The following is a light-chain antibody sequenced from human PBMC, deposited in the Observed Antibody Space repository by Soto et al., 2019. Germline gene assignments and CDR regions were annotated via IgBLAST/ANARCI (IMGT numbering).Light chain of an antibody. Sequence: DIQMTQSPSSLSASVGDRVTITCRASQSISSYLNWYQQKPGKAPKLLIYAASSLQSGVPSRFSGRGSGTECTRTISSLQPEYFANYDCQQSYSTPYTFGQGTKLEIK. J-gene: IGKJ2*01. CDR3: QQSYSTPYT. CDR1: QSISSY. V-gene: IGKV1-39*01. CDR2: AAS.